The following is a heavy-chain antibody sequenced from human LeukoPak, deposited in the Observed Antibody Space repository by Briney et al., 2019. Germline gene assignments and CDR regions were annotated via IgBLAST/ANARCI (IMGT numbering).Heavy chain of an antibody. CDR3: ARDRLVVRDYYGMDV. V-gene: IGHV3-48*04. D-gene: IGHD2-15*01. J-gene: IGHJ6*02. CDR1: GFTFSSYS. Sequence: GGSLRLSCAASGFTFSSYSMNWVRQAPGKGLEWVSYISSSSSTIYYADSVKGRFTISRDNAKNSLYLQMNSLRAEDTAVYYCARDRLVVRDYYGMDVWGQGTAVTVSS. CDR2: ISSSSSTI.